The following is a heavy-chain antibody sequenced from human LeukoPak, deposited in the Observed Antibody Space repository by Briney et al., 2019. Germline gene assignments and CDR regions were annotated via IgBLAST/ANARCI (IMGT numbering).Heavy chain of an antibody. Sequence: PAGSLRLSCAASGFTVSSNYMSWVRQAPGKGLEWVSVIYSGGSTNYADSVKGRFTISRDNSKNTLYLQMNSLRAEDTAVYYCARAMGSGSYSFDYWGQGTLVTVSS. J-gene: IGHJ4*02. D-gene: IGHD3-10*01. CDR2: IYSGGST. CDR3: ARAMGSGSYSFDY. V-gene: IGHV3-66*01. CDR1: GFTVSSNY.